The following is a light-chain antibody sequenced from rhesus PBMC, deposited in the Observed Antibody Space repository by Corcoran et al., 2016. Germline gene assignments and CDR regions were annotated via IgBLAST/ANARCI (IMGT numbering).Light chain of an antibody. Sequence: DIQMSQSPSSLSAFVGDRVTITCRASQGISSYLNWYQPKRGKAPKLLIYNANSLASGVPSRFSGSGSGTEFTLTISSLQPEDFATYYCQQGNSNPLTFGGGTKVELK. V-gene: IGKV1-32*02. J-gene: IGKJ4*01. CDR3: QQGNSNPLT. CDR2: NAN. CDR1: QGISSY.